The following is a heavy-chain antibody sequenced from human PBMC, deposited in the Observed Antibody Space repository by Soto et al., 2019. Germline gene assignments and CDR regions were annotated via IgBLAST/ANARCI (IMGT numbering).Heavy chain of an antibody. CDR2: IYSGGST. CDR3: ARLRYDYDSSGYKYYYGMDV. CDR1: EVKGSSHY. J-gene: IGHJ6*02. D-gene: IGHD3-22*01. Sequence: PVRPMRLSYGVLEVKGSSHYMRWVRQKKGKGLEWVSVIYSGGSTYYADSVKGRFTISRHNSKNTLYLQMNSLRAEDTAVYYCARLRYDYDSSGYKYYYGMDVWGQGTTVTVSS. V-gene: IGHV3-53*04.